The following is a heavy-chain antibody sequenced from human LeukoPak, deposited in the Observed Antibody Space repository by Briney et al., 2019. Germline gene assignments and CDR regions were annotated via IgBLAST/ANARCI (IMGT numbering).Heavy chain of an antibody. CDR2: IRSRANTYAT. Sequence: GGPLIPSYAAAGFTFSCSVMHGVRQPSGRGVEWVGRIRSRANTYATAYAPSVKGRFTISRDDSKNTAYLQMNSLKAEATALYYCTWARADYGSYYYYMDVWGKGTTVTVSS. CDR3: TWARADYGSYYYYMDV. V-gene: IGHV3-73*01. CDR1: GFTFSCSV. D-gene: IGHD4-17*01. J-gene: IGHJ6*03.